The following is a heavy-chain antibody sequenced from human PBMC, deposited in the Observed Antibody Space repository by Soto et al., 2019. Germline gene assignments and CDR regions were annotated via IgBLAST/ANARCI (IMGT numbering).Heavy chain of an antibody. CDR2: IYWDADK. J-gene: IGHJ5*02. CDR1: GFSLRTNGVD. V-gene: IGHV2-5*02. CDR3: AHRPAGLCSSFGWLAP. Sequence: TLVTPAQTLTLTCTSSGFSLRTNGVDEGWIRQPPGQALEWLALIYWDADKRYSPSLNSRLTITKDTSKNQLCRTMTNMYPVDKATYSCAHRPAGLCSSFGWLAPWGQGTLDTV. D-gene: IGHD2-2*01.